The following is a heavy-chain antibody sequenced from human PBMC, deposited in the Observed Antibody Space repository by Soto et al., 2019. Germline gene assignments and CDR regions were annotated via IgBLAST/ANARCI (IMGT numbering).Heavy chain of an antibody. V-gene: IGHV4-34*01. CDR3: ARAIPTTVETPGLDY. CDR2: INHSGST. J-gene: IGHJ4*02. Sequence: QVQLQQWGAGLLKPSETLSLTCAVYGGSFSGYYWSWIRQPPGKGLEWIGEINHSGSTNYNPSLKSRVTISVDTSKNQFSLKLSSVTAADTAVYYCARAIPTTVETPGLDYWGQGTLVTVSS. D-gene: IGHD4-17*01. CDR1: GGSFSGYY.